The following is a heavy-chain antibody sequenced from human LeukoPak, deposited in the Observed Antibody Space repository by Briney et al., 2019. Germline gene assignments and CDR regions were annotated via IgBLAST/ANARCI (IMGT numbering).Heavy chain of an antibody. V-gene: IGHV3-23*01. CDR1: EITFSTYA. D-gene: IGHD3-22*01. CDR2: ISGSGVHT. CDR3: ARDRGYPDAFDI. Sequence: GGSLRLSCVASEITFSTYAMSWVRQAPGKGLEWVSGISGSGVHTYYADSVKGRFTISRDNSKNTLYLQMNSLRAEDTAVYYCARDRGYPDAFDIWGQGTMVTVSS. J-gene: IGHJ3*02.